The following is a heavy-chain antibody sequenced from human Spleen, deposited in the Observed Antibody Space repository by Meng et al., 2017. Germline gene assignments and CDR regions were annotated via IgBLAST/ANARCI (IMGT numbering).Heavy chain of an antibody. D-gene: IGHD4-23*01. V-gene: IGHV3-64*02. CDR3: ARDPLNYGGNSETFDY. Sequence: GESLKISCAASGFTFSSYAMHWVRQAPGKGLECVSAICCDGSSTYYADSVKGRFTISRDNSKNTLYLQMDSLRAEDMAVYYCARDPLNYGGNSETFDYWGHGTLVTVSS. J-gene: IGHJ4*01. CDR2: ICCDGSST. CDR1: GFTFSSYA.